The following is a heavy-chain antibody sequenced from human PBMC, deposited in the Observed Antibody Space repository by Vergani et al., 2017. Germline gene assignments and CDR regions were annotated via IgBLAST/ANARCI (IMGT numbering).Heavy chain of an antibody. CDR1: GYTFTGYY. V-gene: IGHV1-2*02. J-gene: IGHJ4*02. CDR2: INPNSGGT. Sequence: QVQLVQSGAEVKKPGASVKVSCKASGYTFTGYYMHWVRQAPGQGLEWMGWINPNSGGTNYAQKFQGRVTMTRDTSISTAYMELSRLRSDDTVVYYCARAHWPPSNYDFWSGYWEGFDYWGQGTLVTVSS. CDR3: ARAHWPPSNYDFWSGYWEGFDY. D-gene: IGHD3-3*01.